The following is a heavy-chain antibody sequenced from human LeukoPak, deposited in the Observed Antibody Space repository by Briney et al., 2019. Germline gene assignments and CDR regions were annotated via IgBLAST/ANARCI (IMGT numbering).Heavy chain of an antibody. CDR2: IYYSGST. CDR1: GDSISSYY. V-gene: IGHV4-59*12. Sequence: PSETLSLTCTVSGDSISSYYWSWIRQSPGKGLEWIGYIYYSGSTNYNPSLKSRVTISVDTSKSQISLKVKSVTAADTAVYYCARDPTTVTTRIYFDYWGQGTLVTVSS. J-gene: IGHJ4*02. D-gene: IGHD4-17*01. CDR3: ARDPTTVTTRIYFDY.